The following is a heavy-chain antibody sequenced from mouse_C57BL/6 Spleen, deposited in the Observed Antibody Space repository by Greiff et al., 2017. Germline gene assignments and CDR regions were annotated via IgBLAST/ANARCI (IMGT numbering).Heavy chain of an antibody. Sequence: EVMLVESGGGLVKPGGSLKLSCAASGFTFSSYAMSWVRQTPEKRLEWVATISDGGSYTYYPDNVKGRFTISGDKAKNNLYLQMSHMKSEDTAMYYCARENWDGYFDYWGQGTTLTVSS. V-gene: IGHV5-4*01. CDR1: GFTFSSYA. CDR2: ISDGGSYT. J-gene: IGHJ2*01. D-gene: IGHD4-1*01. CDR3: ARENWDGYFDY.